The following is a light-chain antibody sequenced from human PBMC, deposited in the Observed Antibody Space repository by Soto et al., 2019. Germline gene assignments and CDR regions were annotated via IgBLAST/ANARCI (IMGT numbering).Light chain of an antibody. V-gene: IGLV1-47*01. CDR2: RNN. J-gene: IGLJ1*01. CDR3: AAWDDSLRGPLV. Sequence: QSVLTQPPSASGTPGQRVTISCSGSSSNIGSNYVYWYQQLPGTAPKLLIYRNNQRPSGVPDRFSGSKSGTSASLAISGLRSADEGDYYCAAWDDSLRGPLVFGNGTKLTVL. CDR1: SSNIGSNY.